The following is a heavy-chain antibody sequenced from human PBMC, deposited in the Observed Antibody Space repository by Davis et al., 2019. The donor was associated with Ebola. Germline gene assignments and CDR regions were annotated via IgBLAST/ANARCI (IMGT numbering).Heavy chain of an antibody. D-gene: IGHD4/OR15-4a*01. J-gene: IGHJ4*02. Sequence: GESLKIPCPASEFTFSTYHMPRVRQSPGKGLEWVSYISTNSKSIYYADSVKGRFTISRDNAENSLYLQMNSLRDEDTAVYYCARDYYDANGSLWGQGTLVTVSS. CDR3: ARDYYDANGSL. V-gene: IGHV3-48*02. CDR1: EFTFSTYH. CDR2: ISTNSKSI.